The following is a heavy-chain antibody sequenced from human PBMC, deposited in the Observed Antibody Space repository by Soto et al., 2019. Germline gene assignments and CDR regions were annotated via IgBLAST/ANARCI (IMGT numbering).Heavy chain of an antibody. CDR3: ARSRRVPATAIRAWAFDY. CDR1: GYTFTSYY. J-gene: IGHJ4*02. Sequence: GXSVKVSFNASGYTFTSYYMHLVRHSPGQGLEWMGIINPSGGSTSYAQKFQGRVTMTRDTSTSTVYMELSSLRSEDTAVYYFARSRRVPATAIRAWAFDYWGQGTLVTVSS. CDR2: INPSGGST. D-gene: IGHD2-2*01. V-gene: IGHV1-46*01.